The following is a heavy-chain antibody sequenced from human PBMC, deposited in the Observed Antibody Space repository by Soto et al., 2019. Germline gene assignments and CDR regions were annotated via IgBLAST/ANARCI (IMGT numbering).Heavy chain of an antibody. J-gene: IGHJ5*02. D-gene: IGHD3-3*01. CDR2: IIPIFGTA. V-gene: IGHV1-69*12. CDR3: ARCITIFGVVTSDYNWFDP. Sequence: QVQLVQSGAEVKKPGSSVKVSCKASGGTFSSYAISWVRQAPGQGLEWMGGIIPIFGTANYAQKFQGRVTITADEFTSPAYMELSSLRSEDTAVYYCARCITIFGVVTSDYNWFDPWGQGTLVTVSS. CDR1: GGTFSSYA.